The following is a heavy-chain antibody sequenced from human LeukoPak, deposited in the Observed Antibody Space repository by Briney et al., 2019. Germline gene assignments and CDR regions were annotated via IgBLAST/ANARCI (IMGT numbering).Heavy chain of an antibody. J-gene: IGHJ4*02. Sequence: GGSLRLSCAASGFTFSSYAMSWVRQAPGKGLEWVSAISGSGGSTYYADSVKGRFTISRDNSKNTLYLQLNSLRAEDTAVYYCAKTRTSGYYYDSSGYHFDYWGQGTLVTVSS. D-gene: IGHD3-22*01. CDR1: GFTFSSYA. CDR2: ISGSGGST. CDR3: AKTRTSGYYYDSSGYHFDY. V-gene: IGHV3-23*01.